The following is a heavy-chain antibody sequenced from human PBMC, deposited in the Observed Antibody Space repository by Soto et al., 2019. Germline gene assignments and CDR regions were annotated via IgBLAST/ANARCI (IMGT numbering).Heavy chain of an antibody. Sequence: ASVKVSCKASGYTFTSYGISWVRQAPGQGLEWMGWISAYNGNTNYAQKLQGRVTMTTDTSTSTAYMELRSLRSDDTAVYYCARDSGRGYSSSWYEIKYNYHYYYGMDVWGPGTTVTVSS. D-gene: IGHD6-13*01. CDR3: ARDSGRGYSSSWYEIKYNYHYYYGMDV. CDR1: GYTFTSYG. J-gene: IGHJ6*02. V-gene: IGHV1-18*04. CDR2: ISAYNGNT.